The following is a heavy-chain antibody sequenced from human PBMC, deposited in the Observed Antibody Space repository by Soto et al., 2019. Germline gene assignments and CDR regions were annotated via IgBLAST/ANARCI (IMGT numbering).Heavy chain of an antibody. CDR2: ISGSGGST. V-gene: IGHV3-23*01. CDR3: AKDDNHYYDSSGYYSYYYYGMDV. CDR1: GFTFSSYA. Sequence: QTGGSLRLSCAASGFTFSSYAMSWVRQAPGKGLEWVSAISGSGGSTYYADSVKGRFTISRDNSKNTLYLQMNSLRAEDTAVYYCAKDDNHYYDSSGYYSYYYYGMDVWGQGTTVTVSS. J-gene: IGHJ6*02. D-gene: IGHD3-22*01.